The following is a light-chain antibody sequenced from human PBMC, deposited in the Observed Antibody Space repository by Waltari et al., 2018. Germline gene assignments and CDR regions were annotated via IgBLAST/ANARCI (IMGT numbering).Light chain of an antibody. J-gene: IGLJ3*02. CDR3: CSYAGSAIWV. CDR2: EDN. V-gene: IGLV2-23*01. CDR1: SSDVGSYHL. Sequence: QSALTQPASVSGSPGQSLTIPCTRTSSDVGSYHLVSRYQQHPAKAPKLMLFEDNKRPSGVSNRFSGSKSGNTASLTISGLQAEDEADYYCCSYAGSAIWVFGGGTKLTVL.